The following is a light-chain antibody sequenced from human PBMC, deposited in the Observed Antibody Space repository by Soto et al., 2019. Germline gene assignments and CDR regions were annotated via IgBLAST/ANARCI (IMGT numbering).Light chain of an antibody. V-gene: IGKV3-20*01. CDR2: GAC. CDR1: QSVSSSY. CDR3: QQYATSPPKYT. Sequence: EIVLTQSPGTLSLSPGERATLSCRASQSVSSSYLAWYQQKPGQAPRLLIYGACSRATGIPDRFRGSGSGTDFSLTISRLEHEDFAVYFCQQYATSPPKYTFGQGTKLEIK. J-gene: IGKJ2*01.